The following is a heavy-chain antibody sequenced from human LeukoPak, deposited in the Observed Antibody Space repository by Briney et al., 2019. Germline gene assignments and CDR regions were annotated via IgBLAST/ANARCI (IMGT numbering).Heavy chain of an antibody. CDR2: ISAHNGNT. CDR3: ARVDVVVNAFDY. D-gene: IGHD2-15*01. J-gene: IGHJ4*02. CDR1: GYTFTSYG. V-gene: IGHV1-18*01. Sequence: ASVKVSCKASGYTFTSYGISWVRQAPGQGLEWMGWISAHNGNTNYAQKLQGRVTMTTDTSTSTAYMELRSLRSDDTAVYYCARVDVVVNAFDYWGQGTLVTVSS.